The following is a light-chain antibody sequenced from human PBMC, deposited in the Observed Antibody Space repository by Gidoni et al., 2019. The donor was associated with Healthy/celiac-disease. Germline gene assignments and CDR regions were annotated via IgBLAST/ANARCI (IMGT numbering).Light chain of an antibody. Sequence: EIVMTQSPATLSVSPGERATLSCRASQSVNSNLAWYQQKPGQAPRLLIYGASTRATGIPARFNGSGSGTEFTLTISSLQSEDFAVYYCQQYNNWPPWTFXQXTKVEIK. J-gene: IGKJ1*01. CDR1: QSVNSN. CDR2: GAS. V-gene: IGKV3-15*01. CDR3: QQYNNWPPWT.